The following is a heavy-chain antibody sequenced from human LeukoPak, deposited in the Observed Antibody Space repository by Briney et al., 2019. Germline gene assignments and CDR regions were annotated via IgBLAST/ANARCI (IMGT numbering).Heavy chain of an antibody. CDR1: GGSISSSSYY. CDR2: IYYSGST. J-gene: IGHJ4*02. V-gene: IGHV4-39*07. Sequence: SETLSLTCTVSGGSISSSSYYWGWIRQPPGKGLEWIGSIYYSGSTYYNPSLKSRVTISVDTSKNQFSLKLSSVTAADTALYYCARVTGYMVEGYFDYWGQGTLVTVSS. D-gene: IGHD6-13*01. CDR3: ARVTGYMVEGYFDY.